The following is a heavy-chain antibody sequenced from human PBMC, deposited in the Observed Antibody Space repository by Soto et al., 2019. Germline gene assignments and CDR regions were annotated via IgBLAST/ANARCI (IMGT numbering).Heavy chain of an antibody. CDR2: INGGTGQT. J-gene: IGHJ6*02. CDR1: GYTFTSYA. CDR3: ARGKGMEENYYYYGLDI. Sequence: ASVKVSCKASGYTFTSYAMHWARQAPGQSLEWMGWINGGTGQTKHSHRFQDRVSITRDTSASTAYMELSSLRSEDTAVYYCARGKGMEENYYYYGLDIWGQGTTVTVSS. D-gene: IGHD1-1*01. V-gene: IGHV1-3*01.